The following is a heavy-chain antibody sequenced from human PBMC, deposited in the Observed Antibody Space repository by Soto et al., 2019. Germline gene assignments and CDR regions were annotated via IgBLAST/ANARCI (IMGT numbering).Heavy chain of an antibody. CDR2: INHSGST. V-gene: IGHV4-34*01. CDR1: GGSFSGYY. J-gene: IGHJ6*02. D-gene: IGHD3-10*01. CDR3: ARERAMVRDGPYYYYYGMDV. Sequence: QVQLQQWGAGLLKPSETLSLTCAVYGGSFSGYYWSWIRQPPGKGLEWIGEINHSGSTNYNPSLKSRVTISVDTSKNQFSLKLSSVTAADTAVYYCARERAMVRDGPYYYYYGMDVWGQGTTVTVSS.